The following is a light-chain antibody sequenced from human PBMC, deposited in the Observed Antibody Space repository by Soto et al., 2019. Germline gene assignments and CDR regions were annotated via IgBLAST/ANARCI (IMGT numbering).Light chain of an antibody. J-gene: IGKJ4*01. Sequence: EIGLTRSPGTLSFSPGERATLSCRASQSVSSSYLAWYQHKPGQTPRLLIYDTSTRATGVPTRFSGSRSGAEFTLTINSLQSEDFAVYYCQPYNNWPLTFGGGTKVDI. CDR3: QPYNNWPLT. CDR2: DTS. CDR1: QSVSSSY. V-gene: IGKV3-15*01.